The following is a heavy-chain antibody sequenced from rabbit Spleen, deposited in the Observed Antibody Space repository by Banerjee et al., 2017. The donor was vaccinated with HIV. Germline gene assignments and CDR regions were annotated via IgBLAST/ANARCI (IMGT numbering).Heavy chain of an antibody. V-gene: IGHV1S45*01. Sequence: EQLEESGGGLVKPEGSLTLTCKASGVSLNDKDVMCWVRQAPGKGLEWIGYIYSTIDYTYYATWAKGRFTISKTSSTTVTLQMTSLTVADTATYFCARVSETSGWGEDLWGQGTLVTVS. CDR3: ARVSETSGWGEDL. D-gene: IGHD4-1*01. CDR2: IYSTIDYT. J-gene: IGHJ4*01. CDR1: GVSLNDKDV.